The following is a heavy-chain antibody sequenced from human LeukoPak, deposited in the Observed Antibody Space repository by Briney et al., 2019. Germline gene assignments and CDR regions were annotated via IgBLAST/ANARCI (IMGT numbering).Heavy chain of an antibody. CDR1: GYTFTGYY. CDR3: AIVVVPAAPSYAFDI. V-gene: IGHV1-2*02. D-gene: IGHD2-2*01. Sequence: ASVKVSCKASGYTFTGYYIHWVRQAPGQGLEWMGWINPNSGDTNYAQKFQGRVTMTRDTSISTAYMELSRLRSDDTAVYYCAIVVVPAAPSYAFDIWGQGTLVTVSS. J-gene: IGHJ3*02. CDR2: INPNSGDT.